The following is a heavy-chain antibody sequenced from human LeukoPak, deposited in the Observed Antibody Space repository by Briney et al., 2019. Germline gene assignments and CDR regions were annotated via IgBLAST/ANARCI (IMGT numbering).Heavy chain of an antibody. Sequence: PGGSLRLSCAVSGFTVSTNHMTWVRQAPGKGLEWVSATNDVDTPYYADTVRGRFTISRDSAKNTLYLQMKSLRAEDTAVYYCARDMIHSSGAFDSWGQGTLVTVSS. V-gene: IGHV3-53*01. CDR3: ARDMIHSSGAFDS. CDR1: GFTVSTNH. CDR2: TNDVDTP. D-gene: IGHD3-22*01. J-gene: IGHJ4*02.